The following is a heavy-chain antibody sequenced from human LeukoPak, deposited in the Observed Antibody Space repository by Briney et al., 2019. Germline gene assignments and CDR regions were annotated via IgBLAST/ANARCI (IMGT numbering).Heavy chain of an antibody. CDR1: GGTFSSYA. CDR2: IIPIFGTA. V-gene: IGHV1-69*13. Sequence: SVKVSCKASGGTFSSYAISWVRQAPGQGLEWMGGIIPIFGTANYAQKFQGRVTITADESTSTAYMEPSSLRSEDTAVYYCARDWDYDSSGYYDYWGQGTLVTVSS. J-gene: IGHJ4*02. D-gene: IGHD3-22*01. CDR3: ARDWDYDSSGYYDY.